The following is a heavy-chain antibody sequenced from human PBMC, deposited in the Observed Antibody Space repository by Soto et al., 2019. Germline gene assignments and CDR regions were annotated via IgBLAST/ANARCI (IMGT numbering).Heavy chain of an antibody. CDR1: GFTFSNFA. CDR3: AKVEIIVGAETHRFDP. J-gene: IGHJ5*02. V-gene: IGHV3-23*01. CDR2: ISGSDGST. Sequence: EVQLLESGGGLVQPGGSLRLSCAASGFTFSNFAMTWVRQAPGKGLEWVSAISGSDGSTYYADSVKGRFTISRDNSKNTLYLRMNRLRAEDKAIYYCAKVEIIVGAETHRFDPWGQGTLVTVSS. D-gene: IGHD1-26*01.